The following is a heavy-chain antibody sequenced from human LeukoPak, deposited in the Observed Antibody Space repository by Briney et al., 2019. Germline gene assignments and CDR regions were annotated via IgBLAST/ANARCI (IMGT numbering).Heavy chain of an antibody. CDR1: GFTVSRNY. CDR3: ARDAATVTTRGAGDAFDI. J-gene: IGHJ3*02. Sequence: GGSQRLSCAASGFTVSRNYMSWVRQAPGKGLEWVSVIYSGGSTYYADSVKGRFTISRDNSKNTLYLQMNSLRAEDTAVYYCARDAATVTTRGAGDAFDIWGQGTMVTVSS. CDR2: IYSGGST. D-gene: IGHD4-17*01. V-gene: IGHV3-66*01.